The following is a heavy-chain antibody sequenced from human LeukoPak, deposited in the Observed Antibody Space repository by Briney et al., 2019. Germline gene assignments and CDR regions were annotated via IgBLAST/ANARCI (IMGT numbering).Heavy chain of an antibody. Sequence: ASVKDSRQASGYTFTSYGISWVRQAPGQGLEWMGWISAYNGNTNYAQKLQGRVTMTTDTSTSTAYMEMRSLRSDDTAVYYCARDLRGIFGVVLQTHFDYWGQGTLVTVSS. D-gene: IGHD3-3*01. V-gene: IGHV1-18*01. CDR2: ISAYNGNT. CDR1: GYTFTSYG. CDR3: ARDLRGIFGVVLQTHFDY. J-gene: IGHJ4*02.